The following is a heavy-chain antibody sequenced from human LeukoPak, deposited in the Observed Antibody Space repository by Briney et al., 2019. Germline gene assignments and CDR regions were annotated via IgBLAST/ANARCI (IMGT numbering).Heavy chain of an antibody. D-gene: IGHD6-13*01. CDR1: GYTFTGYY. CDR3: ARAAAGTLHFDY. V-gene: IGHV1-2*02. CDR2: INPNSGGT. Sequence: ASVKVSCKASGYTFTGYYMHWVRQAPGQGLEWMGWINPNSGGTNYAQKFQGRVTMTRDTSICTAYMELSRLRSDDTAVYYCARAAAGTLHFDYWGQGTLVTVSS. J-gene: IGHJ4*02.